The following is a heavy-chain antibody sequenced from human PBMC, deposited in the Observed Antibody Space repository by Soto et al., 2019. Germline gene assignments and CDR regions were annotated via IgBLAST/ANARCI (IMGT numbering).Heavy chain of an antibody. CDR2: IWYDGNKK. D-gene: IGHD3-16*02. Sequence: PGGSLRLSCAASGFNFSSYGMNWVRQVPGKGLEWVAVIWYDGNKKYYGDSLKGRFTISRDNSKNTLYLQMNSLRDEDTAVYYCARGGDYVWGNYRYFDSWGQGILVTVSS. CDR3: ARGGDYVWGNYRYFDS. CDR1: GFNFSSYG. V-gene: IGHV3-33*01. J-gene: IGHJ4*02.